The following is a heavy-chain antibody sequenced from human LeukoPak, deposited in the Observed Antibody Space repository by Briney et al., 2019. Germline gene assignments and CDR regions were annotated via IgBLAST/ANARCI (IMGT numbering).Heavy chain of an antibody. CDR3: TRPIQVSSGWLDY. V-gene: IGHV3-73*01. CDR1: GFTFRGSA. CDR2: IRSKANSYAT. Sequence: PGGSLRLSXAASGFTFRGSAMHWVRRASGKGLEWVGRIRSKANSYATAYAASVKGRFTISRDDSKNTAYLQMNSLKTEDTAVYYCTRPIQVSSGWLDYWGQGTLVTVSS. D-gene: IGHD6-19*01. J-gene: IGHJ4*02.